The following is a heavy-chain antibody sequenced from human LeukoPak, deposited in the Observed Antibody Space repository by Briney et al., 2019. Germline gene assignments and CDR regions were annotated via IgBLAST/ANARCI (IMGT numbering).Heavy chain of an antibody. CDR3: ARDTVTTFRFRDYQHYGIDV. J-gene: IGHJ6*02. CDR2: IYSGGST. Sequence: GGSLRLSCAASGFTVSSNYMSWVRQAPGKGLEWGSVIYSGGSTYYADSVKGRFTISRDNSKNTLYLQMNSLRAEDTAVYHCARDTVTTFRFRDYQHYGIDVWGQGTTVTVSS. D-gene: IGHD4-17*01. V-gene: IGHV3-53*01. CDR1: GFTVSSNY.